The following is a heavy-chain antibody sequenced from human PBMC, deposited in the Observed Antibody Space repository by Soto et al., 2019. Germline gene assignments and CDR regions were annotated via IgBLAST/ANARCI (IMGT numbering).Heavy chain of an antibody. CDR2: IYYSGST. V-gene: IGHV4-31*03. J-gene: IGHJ4*02. Sequence: PSETLSLTCTVSGGSISSAGNYWSWLRQHPGKGLEWIGNIYYSGSTYYNPSLKRRLTISVDTSKNQFSLKLSSVTAADTAVYYCARENVDTAMYDYWGQGTLVIVSS. CDR1: GGSISSAGNY. CDR3: ARENVDTAMYDY. D-gene: IGHD5-18*01.